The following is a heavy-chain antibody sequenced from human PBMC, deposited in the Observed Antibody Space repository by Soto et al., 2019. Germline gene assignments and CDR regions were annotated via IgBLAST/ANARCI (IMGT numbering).Heavy chain of an antibody. V-gene: IGHV1-69*13. CDR2: IIPIFGTA. D-gene: IGHD6-6*01. CDR1: GGTFSSYA. Sequence: SVKVSCKASGGTFSSYAISWVRQAPGQGLEWMGGIIPIFGTANYAQKFQGRVTITADESTSTAYMELSSLRSEDTAVYYRARDTRARLQLPHPGSFDYWGQGTLVTVSS. CDR3: ARDTRARLQLPHPGSFDY. J-gene: IGHJ4*02.